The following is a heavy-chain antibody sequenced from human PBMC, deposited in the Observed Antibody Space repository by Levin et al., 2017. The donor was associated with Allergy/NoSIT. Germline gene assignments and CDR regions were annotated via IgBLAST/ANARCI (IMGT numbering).Heavy chain of an antibody. D-gene: IGHD5-18*01. J-gene: IGHJ3*02. CDR1: GYTFTGYY. Sequence: GASVKVSCKASGYTFTGYYMHWVRQAPGQGLEWMGWINPNSGGTNYAQKFQGWVTMTRDTSISTAYMELSRLRSDDTAVYYCVTAMVGDAFDIWGQGTMVTVSS. CDR2: INPNSGGT. CDR3: VTAMVGDAFDI. V-gene: IGHV1-2*04.